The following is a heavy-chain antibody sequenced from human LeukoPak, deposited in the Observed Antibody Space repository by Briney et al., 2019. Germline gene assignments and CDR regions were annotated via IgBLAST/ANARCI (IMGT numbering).Heavy chain of an antibody. J-gene: IGHJ4*02. CDR3: ASHLTVITIFGAPPLRFDY. CDR1: GGSISISSYY. CDR2: IYYSGST. Sequence: SETLSLTCTVSGGSISISSYYWGWIRQPPGKGLEWIGSIYYSGSTYYNPSLKSRVTISVGTSKNQFSLKLSSVTAADTAVYYCASHLTVITIFGAPPLRFDYWGQGTLVTVSS. V-gene: IGHV4-39*01. D-gene: IGHD3-3*01.